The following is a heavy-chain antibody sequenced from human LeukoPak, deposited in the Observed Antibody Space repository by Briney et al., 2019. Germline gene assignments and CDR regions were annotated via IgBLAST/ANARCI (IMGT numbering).Heavy chain of an antibody. D-gene: IGHD5-18*01. CDR3: ARGTGRYSYGSRFDY. Sequence: PSETLSLTCAVYGGSFSGYYWSWIRQPPGKGLEWIGEINHSGSTNYNPSLKSRVTISVDTSKNQFSLKLSSVTAADTAVYYCARGTGRYSYGSRFDYGGQGPLVTVSP. J-gene: IGHJ4*02. CDR2: INHSGST. V-gene: IGHV4-34*01. CDR1: GGSFSGYY.